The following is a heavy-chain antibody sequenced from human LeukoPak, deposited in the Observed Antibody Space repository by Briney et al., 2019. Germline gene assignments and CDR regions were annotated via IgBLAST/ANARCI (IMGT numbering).Heavy chain of an antibody. V-gene: IGHV3-48*03. Sequence: GGSLRLSCAGSGFTFSNYEMNWVRQAPGKGLEWLSYISTGGSTIYYADSVKGRFTISRENAKNSLYLQLNSLRVEDTALYYCVRRFVYWGQGTLVTVSS. CDR3: VRRFVY. CDR1: GFTFSNYE. CDR2: ISTGGSTI. J-gene: IGHJ4*02.